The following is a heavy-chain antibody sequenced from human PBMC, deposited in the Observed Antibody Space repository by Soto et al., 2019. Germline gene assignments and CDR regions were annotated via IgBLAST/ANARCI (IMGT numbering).Heavy chain of an antibody. Sequence: GGSLRLSCAASGFSFSSHPMSWARQAPGKGLEWVSGISDSGGSAYYADSVKGRFTIPRDNSKNTLYLQMNNLRAEDTAVYYCAQSYSGSSTYWGQGTLVTVSS. J-gene: IGHJ4*02. V-gene: IGHV3-23*01. CDR2: ISDSGGSA. CDR1: GFSFSSHP. D-gene: IGHD1-26*01. CDR3: AQSYSGSSTY.